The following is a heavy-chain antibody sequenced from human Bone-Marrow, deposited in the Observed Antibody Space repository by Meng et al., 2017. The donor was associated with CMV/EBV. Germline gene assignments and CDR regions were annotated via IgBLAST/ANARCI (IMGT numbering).Heavy chain of an antibody. J-gene: IGHJ4*02. V-gene: IGHV3-30*02. CDR3: AKIGYCSSTSCRLNYY. D-gene: IGHD2-2*01. Sequence: GESLKISCAASGFTFSSYGMHWVRQAPGKGLEWVAFIRYDGSNKYYADSVKGRFTISRDNSKNTLYLQMNSLRAEDTAVYYCAKIGYCSSTSCRLNYYWGQGTLVTVSS. CDR2: IRYDGSNK. CDR1: GFTFSSYG.